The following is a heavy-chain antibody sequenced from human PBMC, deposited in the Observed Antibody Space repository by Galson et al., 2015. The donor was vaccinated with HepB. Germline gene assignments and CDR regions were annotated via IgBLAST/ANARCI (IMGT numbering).Heavy chain of an antibody. Sequence: ETLSLTCTVSGGSISSYYWSWIRQPPGKGLEWIGYIYYSGSTNYNPSLKSRVTISVDTSKNQFSLKLSSVTAADTAVYYCASRAPTAFFDYWGQGTLVTVSS. CDR1: GGSISSYY. CDR3: ASRAPTAFFDY. D-gene: IGHD4-11*01. V-gene: IGHV4-59*01. CDR2: IYYSGST. J-gene: IGHJ4*02.